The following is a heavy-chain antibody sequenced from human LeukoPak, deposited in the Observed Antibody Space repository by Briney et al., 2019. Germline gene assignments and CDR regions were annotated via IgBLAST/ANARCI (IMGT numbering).Heavy chain of an antibody. Sequence: SETLSLTCTVSGYSISSGYYWGWIRQPPGKELEWIGSIYHSGSTYYNPSLKSRVTISVDTSKNQFSLKLSSVTAADTAVYYCARNPSGRLEWLFGREPDYYYYYMDVWGKGTTVTVSS. CDR2: IYHSGST. V-gene: IGHV4-38-2*02. D-gene: IGHD3-3*01. CDR3: ARNPSGRLEWLFGREPDYYYYYMDV. CDR1: GYSISSGYY. J-gene: IGHJ6*03.